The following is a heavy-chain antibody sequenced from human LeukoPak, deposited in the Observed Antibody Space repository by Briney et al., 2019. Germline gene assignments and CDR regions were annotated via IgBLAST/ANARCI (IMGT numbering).Heavy chain of an antibody. CDR1: GDSITGYY. Sequence: PSETLSLTCTVSGDSITGYYWSWIRQPAGRGLEWIGRISSSGSTNYNPSLKSRVTMSVDTSKNQFSLKLSSVTAADTAMYFCLSGADFWRGSYTGHWFDPWGQGTPVTVSS. D-gene: IGHD3-3*01. V-gene: IGHV4-4*07. J-gene: IGHJ5*02. CDR2: ISSSGST. CDR3: LSGADFWRGSYTGHWFDP.